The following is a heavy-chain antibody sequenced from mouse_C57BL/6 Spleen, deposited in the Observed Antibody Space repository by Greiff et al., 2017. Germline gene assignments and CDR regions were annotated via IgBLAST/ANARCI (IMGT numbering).Heavy chain of an antibody. J-gene: IGHJ3*01. CDR1: GFTFSDYY. D-gene: IGHD4-1*01. Sequence: EVQVVESGGGLVQPGGSLKLSCAASGFTFSDYYMYWVRQTPEKRLEWVAYISNGGGSTYYPDTVKGRFTISRDNAKNTLYLQMSRLKSEDTAMYYCARQGKLGSFAYWGQGTLVTVSA. CDR3: ARQGKLGSFAY. CDR2: ISNGGGST. V-gene: IGHV5-12*01.